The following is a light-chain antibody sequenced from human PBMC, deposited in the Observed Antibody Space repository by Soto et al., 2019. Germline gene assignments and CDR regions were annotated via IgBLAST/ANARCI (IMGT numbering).Light chain of an antibody. V-gene: IGLV2-11*01. CDR1: SSDVGGYNY. J-gene: IGLJ1*01. CDR2: DVS. Sequence: QSALTQPRSVSGFPGQSVTISCTGTSSDVGGYNYVSWYQHHPGKAPKLMIYDVSKRPSGVPDRFSGSKSGNTASLTISGLQAEDEADYYCCSYAGSYTYVFGTGTKVTVL. CDR3: CSYAGSYTYV.